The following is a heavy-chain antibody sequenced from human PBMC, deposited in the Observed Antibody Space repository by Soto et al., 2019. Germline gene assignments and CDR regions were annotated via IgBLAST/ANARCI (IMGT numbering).Heavy chain of an antibody. CDR2: VYFGGNT. CDR1: VGSVSSSSYY. D-gene: IGHD2-15*01. V-gene: IGHV4-61*01. CDR3: ARSRRSGAYFDY. Sequence: QVQLQESGPGLVKPSETLSLTCAVSVGSVSSSSYYWSWIRQPPGKGLEWIGHVYFGGNTNYNPSLTSRLTISLDTSKNQFSLTLTSVPAADTAVYYCARSRRSGAYFDYWGQGTLVTASS. J-gene: IGHJ4*02.